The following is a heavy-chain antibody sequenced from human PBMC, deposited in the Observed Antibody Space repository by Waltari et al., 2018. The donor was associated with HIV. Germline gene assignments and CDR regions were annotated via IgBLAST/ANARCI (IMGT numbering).Heavy chain of an antibody. CDR1: GYTFTAYS. CDR3: ARVPYYYDTSAYPDY. D-gene: IGHD3-22*01. J-gene: IGHJ4*02. Sequence: QVQLVQSGAEGKKPGASVTVSCRASGYTFTAYSQHWVRQAPGQGLEWMGWINPNSGGTNDAQKFQGRVTMTRDTSITTAYMEVSRLRSDDTAVYYCARVPYYYDTSAYPDYWGQGTLVTVSS. CDR2: INPNSGGT. V-gene: IGHV1-2*02.